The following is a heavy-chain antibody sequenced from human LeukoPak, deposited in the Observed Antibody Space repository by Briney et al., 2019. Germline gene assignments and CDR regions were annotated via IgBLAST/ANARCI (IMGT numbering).Heavy chain of an antibody. CDR1: GFTFSYYW. CDR2: IWYDGSNK. CDR3: ARVGYCSGGSCYDYFQH. J-gene: IGHJ1*01. Sequence: PGGSLRLSCAASGFTFSYYWMRWVRQAPGKGLEWVAVIWYDGSNKYYADSVKGRFTISRDNSKNTLYLQMNSLRAEDTAVYYCARVGYCSGGSCYDYFQHWGQGTLVTVSS. D-gene: IGHD2-15*01. V-gene: IGHV3-33*08.